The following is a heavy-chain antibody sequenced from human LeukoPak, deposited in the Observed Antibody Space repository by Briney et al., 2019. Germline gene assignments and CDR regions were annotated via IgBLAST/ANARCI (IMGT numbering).Heavy chain of an antibody. CDR1: GFTFSSYS. CDR2: ISSSSSTI. Sequence: GGSLRLSCAASGFTFSSYSMNWVRQAPGKGLEWVSYISSSSSTIYYADSVKGRFTISRDNAKNTLYLQMNSLRAEDTAVYYCARGGAHDYWGQGTLVTVSS. CDR3: ARGGAHDY. J-gene: IGHJ4*02. D-gene: IGHD1-26*01. V-gene: IGHV3-48*01.